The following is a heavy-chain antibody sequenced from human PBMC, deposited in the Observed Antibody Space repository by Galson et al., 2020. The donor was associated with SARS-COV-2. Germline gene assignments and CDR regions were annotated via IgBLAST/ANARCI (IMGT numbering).Heavy chain of an antibody. CDR1: GFTFSSYG. CDR2: ISYDGSNK. J-gene: IGHJ4*02. V-gene: IGHV3-30*18. Sequence: QLGESLKISCAAPGFTFSSYGMHWVPQAPGKGLELVAVISYDGSNKYYSDSVKARFTISRDNSKTTLYLQMNSLRAEDTAVYYCAKVPWYCSGWYFFDCWGQGTLVTVSS. D-gene: IGHD6-19*01. CDR3: AKVPWYCSGWYFFDC.